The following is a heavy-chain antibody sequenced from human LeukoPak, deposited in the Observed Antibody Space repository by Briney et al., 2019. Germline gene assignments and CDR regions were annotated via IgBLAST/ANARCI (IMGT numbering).Heavy chain of an antibody. CDR1: GGSISSYY. CDR2: IYYSGST. J-gene: IGHJ6*04. CDR3: ARDWHAYYYGSGSYVMDV. V-gene: IGHV4-59*01. D-gene: IGHD3-10*01. Sequence: SETLSLTCTVSGGSISSYYWSWIRQPPGKGLEWIGYIYYSGSTNYNPSLKSRVTISVDTSKNQFSLKLSSVTAADTAVYHCARDWHAYYYGSGSYVMDVWGKGTTVTVSS.